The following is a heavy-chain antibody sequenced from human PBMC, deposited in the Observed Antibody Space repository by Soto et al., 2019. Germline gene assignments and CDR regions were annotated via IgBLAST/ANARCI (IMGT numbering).Heavy chain of an antibody. J-gene: IGHJ6*02. D-gene: IGHD2-15*01. CDR3: SGCSGGACHQNYGMDV. V-gene: IGHV3-21*01. CDR1: GFTFSSCT. CDR2: ISPSTSHI. Sequence: EVHLVESGGGLVKPGGSLSLSYAVSGFTFSSCTMNWVRQAPGKGLEWVSSISPSTSHIYYADSVKGRFTISRDNAKNSLFLQMNSLRAEDTAVYYCSGCSGGACHQNYGMDVWGQGTTVTVSS.